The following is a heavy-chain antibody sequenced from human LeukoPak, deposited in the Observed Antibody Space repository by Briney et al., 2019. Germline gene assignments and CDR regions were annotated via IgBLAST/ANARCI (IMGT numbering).Heavy chain of an antibody. CDR1: GFTFSSYA. D-gene: IGHD2-2*01. V-gene: IGHV3-23*01. CDR3: AKAAYCSSTSCYLYYYYYYMDV. CDR2: ASGGGDST. J-gene: IGHJ6*03. Sequence: GGSLRLSCAASGFTFSSYAMSWVRQAPGKGLEWVSAASGGGDSTYYADSVKGRFTISRDNSKNTLYLQMNSLRAEDTAVYYCAKAAYCSSTSCYLYYYYYYMDVWGKGTTVTVSS.